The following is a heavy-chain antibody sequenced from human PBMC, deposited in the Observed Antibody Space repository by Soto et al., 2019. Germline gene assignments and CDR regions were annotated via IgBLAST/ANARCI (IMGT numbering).Heavy chain of an antibody. CDR3: ARDDIVVVVAATPPYYYGMDV. CDR2: ISYDGSNK. CDR1: GFTFSSYA. V-gene: IGHV3-30-3*01. Sequence: QVQLVESGGGVVQPGRSLRLSCAASGFTFSSYAMHWVRQAPGKGLEWVAVISYDGSNKYYADSVKGRFTISRDNSKNPLYLQMNSLRAEDTAVYYCARDDIVVVVAATPPYYYGMDVWGQGTTVTVSS. J-gene: IGHJ6*02. D-gene: IGHD2-15*01.